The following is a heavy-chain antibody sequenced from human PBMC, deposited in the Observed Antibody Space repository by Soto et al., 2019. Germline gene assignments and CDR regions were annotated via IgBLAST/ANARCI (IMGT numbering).Heavy chain of an antibody. V-gene: IGHV4-59*08. CDR3: ARRGYYGSGRNYYMDV. CDR1: GGSISSYY. J-gene: IGHJ6*03. Sequence: QVQLQESGPGLVKPSETLSLTCTVSGGSISSYYWSWIRQPPGKGLEWIGYIYYSGSTNYNPSLKSRVTISVDKSKNQFSLKLSSVTAADTAVYYCARRGYYGSGRNYYMDVWGKGTTVTVSS. D-gene: IGHD3-10*01. CDR2: IYYSGST.